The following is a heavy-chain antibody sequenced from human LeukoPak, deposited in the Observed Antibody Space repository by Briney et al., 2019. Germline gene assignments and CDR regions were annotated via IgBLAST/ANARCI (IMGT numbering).Heavy chain of an antibody. Sequence: AETLTLSCTASGFTISSCSESWVRKAPPQGLDLDSVVSGSGGSTYYADSVKGRFTISRDNSKNTLYLQMNSLRAEDTAVYYCATGPCSSPSCYAAEGYWGQGTLVTVSS. J-gene: IGHJ4*02. CDR2: VSGSGGST. D-gene: IGHD2-2*01. V-gene: IGHV3-23*01. CDR1: GFTISSCS. CDR3: ATGPCSSPSCYAAEGY.